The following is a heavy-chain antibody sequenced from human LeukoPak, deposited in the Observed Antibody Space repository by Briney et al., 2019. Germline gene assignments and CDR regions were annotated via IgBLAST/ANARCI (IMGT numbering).Heavy chain of an antibody. V-gene: IGHV3-7*01. CDR1: GFTFSSYW. Sequence: GGSLTLSCAASGFTFSSYWITWVRPAAGKGLEWVANIKQDGSEKYDVDSVKGRFTISRDNARNSVALQMNSLRAEDTAVYYCARGPYCDGISCQSFFDYWGQGALVTVSS. CDR3: ARGPYCDGISCQSFFDY. D-gene: IGHD2-21*01. J-gene: IGHJ4*02. CDR2: IKQDGSEK.